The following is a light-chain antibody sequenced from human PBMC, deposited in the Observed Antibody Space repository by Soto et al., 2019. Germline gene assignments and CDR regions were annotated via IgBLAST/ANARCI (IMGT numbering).Light chain of an antibody. CDR3: QQYNNWLLT. V-gene: IGKV3-20*01. CDR2: GAS. J-gene: IGKJ4*01. CDR1: QSVSSSY. Sequence: EIVLSQSPGTLSLSQGERATLSCRASQSVSSSYLAWYQQKPGQAPRLLIYGASSRATGIPDRFSGSGSGTEFTLTISSLQSEDFAVYYCQQYNNWLLTFGGGSNVDIK.